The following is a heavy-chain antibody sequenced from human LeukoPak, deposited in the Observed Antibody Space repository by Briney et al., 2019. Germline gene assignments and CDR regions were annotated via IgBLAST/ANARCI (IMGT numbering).Heavy chain of an antibody. CDR1: GFTFSSYW. D-gene: IGHD3-22*01. J-gene: IGHJ4*02. CDR2: LNSDGSST. CDR3: AKRGVVIRVILVGFHKEAYYFDS. Sequence: GGSLRLSCAASGFTFSSYWMHWVRQAPGKGLVWVSRLNSDGSSTSYADSVKGRFTISRDNAETTLYLQMNSLRAEDTAVYFCAKRGVVIRVILVGFHKEAYYFDSWGQGALVTVSS. V-gene: IGHV3-74*01.